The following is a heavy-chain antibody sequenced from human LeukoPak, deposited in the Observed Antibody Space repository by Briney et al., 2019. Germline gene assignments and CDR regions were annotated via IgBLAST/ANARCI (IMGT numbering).Heavy chain of an antibody. D-gene: IGHD5/OR15-5a*01. J-gene: IGHJ6*02. CDR1: GFTFSSYA. CDR3: ARGRFYEHGMDV. Sequence: GGSLRLSCAASGFTFSSYAMSWVRQAPGKGLEWVSAISGSGGSTYYADSVKGRFTISRDNSKNTLYLQMNSLRAEDTAVYYCARGRFYEHGMDVWGQGTTVTVSS. V-gene: IGHV3-23*01. CDR2: ISGSGGST.